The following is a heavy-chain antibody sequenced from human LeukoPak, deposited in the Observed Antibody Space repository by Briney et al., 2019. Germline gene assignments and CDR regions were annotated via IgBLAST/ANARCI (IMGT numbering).Heavy chain of an antibody. CDR1: GYTFTIYD. CDR2: MNPNSGNT. D-gene: IGHD6-13*01. V-gene: IGHV1-8*01. CDR3: AREKSWFPPDY. J-gene: IGHJ4*02. Sequence: GASVNVSCKASGYTFTIYDINWVRQATGQGLEWMGWMNPNSGNTGYAQKFQGRVTMTRNTSISTAYMELSSLRSEDTAAYYCAREKSWFPPDYWGQGTLVTVSS.